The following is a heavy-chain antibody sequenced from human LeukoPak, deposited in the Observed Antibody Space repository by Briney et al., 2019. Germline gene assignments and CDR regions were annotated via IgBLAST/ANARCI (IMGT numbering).Heavy chain of an antibody. V-gene: IGHV1-18*01. CDR2: ISAYNGNT. CDR3: ARVGSDIVVVPAARGPVSWFDP. D-gene: IGHD2-2*01. CDR1: GYTFTSYG. J-gene: IGHJ5*02. Sequence: AASVKVSCKAPGYTFTSYGISWVRQAPGQGLEWMGWISAYNGNTNYAQKLQGRVTMTTDTSTSTAYMELRSLRSDDTAVYYCARVGSDIVVVPAARGPVSWFDPWGQGTLVTVSS.